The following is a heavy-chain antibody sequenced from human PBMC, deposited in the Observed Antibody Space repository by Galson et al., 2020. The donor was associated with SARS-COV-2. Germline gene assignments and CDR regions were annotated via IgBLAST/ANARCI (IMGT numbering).Heavy chain of an antibody. Sequence: GESLKISCAASGFTFSSYAMSWVRQAPGKGLEWVSAISGSGGSTYYADSVKGRFTISRDNFKNTVYLQMNSLRAEDTALYYCAKDYDDYVWGSYGYFDYWGQGTLVTVSS. V-gene: IGHV3-23*01. D-gene: IGHD3-16*01. CDR3: AKDYDDYVWGSYGYFDY. J-gene: IGHJ4*02. CDR2: ISGSGGST. CDR1: GFTFSSYA.